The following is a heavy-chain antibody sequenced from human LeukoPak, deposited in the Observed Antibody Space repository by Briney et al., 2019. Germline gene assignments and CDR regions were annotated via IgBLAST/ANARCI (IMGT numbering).Heavy chain of an antibody. Sequence: GRSLRLSCAASGLAFDDYAMYWVRQAPGKGPEWVSVISWSSASIVYADSVKGRFIVSRDNAKNSLYLQMNSLRPEDTAFYYCTKVHNTAIVGGFDSWGQGALVTVSS. CDR1: GLAFDDYA. CDR3: TKVHNTAIVGGFDS. CDR2: ISWSSASI. V-gene: IGHV3-9*01. D-gene: IGHD5-18*01. J-gene: IGHJ4*02.